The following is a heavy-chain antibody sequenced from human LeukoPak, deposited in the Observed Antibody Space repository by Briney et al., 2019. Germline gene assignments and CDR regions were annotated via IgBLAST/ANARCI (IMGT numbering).Heavy chain of an antibody. CDR3: ASGAPRSGFY. Sequence: SETLSLTCSVSGGSISSGSYYWSWIRQPAGKGLEWIGRIYTSGSTNYNPSLKSRVTISIDTPKNQFSLKLSSVTAADTAVYYCASGAPRSGFYWGQGTLVTVSS. CDR1: GGSISSGSYY. J-gene: IGHJ4*02. CDR2: IYTSGST. D-gene: IGHD5-18*01. V-gene: IGHV4-61*02.